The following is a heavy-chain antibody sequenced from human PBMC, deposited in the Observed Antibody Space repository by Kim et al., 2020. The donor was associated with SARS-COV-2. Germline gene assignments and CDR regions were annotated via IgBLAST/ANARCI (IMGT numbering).Heavy chain of an antibody. V-gene: IGHV3-33*01. J-gene: IGHJ3*02. CDR3: ASWIVAFDI. CDR1: GFTFSSYG. Sequence: GGSLRLSCAASGFTFSSYGMHWVRQAPGKGLEGVAVIWYDGSNKYYADSVKGRFTISRDNSKNTLYLQMNSLRAEDTAVYYWASWIVAFDIWGQGTMVTVSS. CDR2: IWYDGSNK. D-gene: IGHD2-21*01.